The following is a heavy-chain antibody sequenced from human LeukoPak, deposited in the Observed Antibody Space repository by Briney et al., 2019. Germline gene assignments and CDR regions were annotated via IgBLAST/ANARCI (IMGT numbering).Heavy chain of an antibody. V-gene: IGHV3-7*01. CDR1: GFTVSSTY. Sequence: GGSLRLSCAASGFTVSSTYMSWVRQAPGKGLEWVANIKQDGSEKYYVDSVKGRFTISRDNAKNSLYLQMNSLRAEDTAVYYCARDVKGRIAAAGLHYYYYYMDVWGKGTTVTVSS. CDR2: IKQDGSEK. D-gene: IGHD6-13*01. CDR3: ARDVKGRIAAAGLHYYYYYMDV. J-gene: IGHJ6*03.